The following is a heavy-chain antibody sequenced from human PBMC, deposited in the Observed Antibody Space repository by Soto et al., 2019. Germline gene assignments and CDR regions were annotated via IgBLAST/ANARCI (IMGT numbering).Heavy chain of an antibody. CDR3: ARAEGVAVAIFDY. J-gene: IGHJ4*02. V-gene: IGHV3-9*01. CDR2: ISWNSGSI. Sequence: PGGSLRLSCAASGFTFDDYAMHWVRQAPGKGLEWVSGISWNSGSIGYADSVKGRFTISRDNAKNSLYLQMNSLRAEDTALYYCARAEGVAVAIFDYWGQGTLVTVSS. D-gene: IGHD6-19*01. CDR1: GFTFDDYA.